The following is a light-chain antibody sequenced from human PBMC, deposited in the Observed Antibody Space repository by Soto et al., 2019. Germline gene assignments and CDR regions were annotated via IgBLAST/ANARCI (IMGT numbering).Light chain of an antibody. CDR3: QHYNNWPRT. CDR1: QSVSSN. CDR2: GAS. Sequence: EIVMTQSPATLSVSPGERATLSCRASQSVSSNLAWYQQTPGQAPRLLIYGASTRATGIPARFSGSGSGTEFTLTISSLQSEDCAVYYCQHYNNWPRTFGQGTKVEIK. J-gene: IGKJ1*01. V-gene: IGKV3-15*01.